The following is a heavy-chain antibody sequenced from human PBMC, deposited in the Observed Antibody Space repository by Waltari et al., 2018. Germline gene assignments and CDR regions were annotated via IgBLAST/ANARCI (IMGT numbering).Heavy chain of an antibody. Sequence: QLQLQESGPGLVKPSETLSLTCTVSGGSISSSSYYWGWIRQPPGKGLEWIGSIYYSGSTYYTPALKRRVTISVDTSKNQFSLKRSSVTAADTAVYYCARDSAESSSWYYSPYYYYYGMDVWGQGTTVTVAS. J-gene: IGHJ6*02. CDR3: ARDSAESSSWYYSPYYYYYGMDV. CDR1: GGSISSSSYY. CDR2: IYYSGST. D-gene: IGHD6-13*01. V-gene: IGHV4-39*07.